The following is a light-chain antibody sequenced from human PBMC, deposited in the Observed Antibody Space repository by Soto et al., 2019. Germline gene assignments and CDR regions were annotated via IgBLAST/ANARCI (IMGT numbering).Light chain of an antibody. V-gene: IGKV3-11*01. CDR1: QSVSSY. J-gene: IGKJ3*01. CDR3: QQRSNWPFT. Sequence: EIVLTQSPATLSLSPGERATLSCRASQSVSSYLAWYQQKPGQAPRLLIYDASNRATGIPARFSGSGSGTDFTLTIRSLEPEDFAVYYCQQRSNWPFTIGPGTKVDIK. CDR2: DAS.